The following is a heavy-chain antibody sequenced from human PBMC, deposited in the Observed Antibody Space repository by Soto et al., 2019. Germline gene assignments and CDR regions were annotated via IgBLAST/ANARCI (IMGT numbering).Heavy chain of an antibody. J-gene: IGHJ5*02. CDR3: AGSLPGYSSSWYGADP. Sequence: AETLSLTCTVSGGSISSYYCIWIRHAPGKGLEWIGYIYYSGSTNYNPSLKSRVTISVDTSKNQFSLKLSSVTAADTAVYYCAGSLPGYSSSWYGADPWGQGTLVTVSS. D-gene: IGHD6-13*01. V-gene: IGHV4-59*01. CDR1: GGSISSYY. CDR2: IYYSGST.